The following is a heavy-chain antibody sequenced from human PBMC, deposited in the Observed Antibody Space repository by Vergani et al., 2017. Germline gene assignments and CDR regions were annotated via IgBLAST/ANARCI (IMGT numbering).Heavy chain of an antibody. D-gene: IGHD5-18*01. CDR1: GGSISSGDYY. CDR3: ARLESGALDTAMVANWFDP. Sequence: QVQLQQWGAGLLKPSETLSLTCTVSGGSISSGDYYWSWIRQPPGKGLEWIGYIYYSGSTYYNPSLKSRVTISVDTSKNQFSLKLSSVTAADTAVYYCARLESGALDTAMVANWFDPWGQGTLVTVSS. CDR2: IYYSGST. V-gene: IGHV4-30-4*01. J-gene: IGHJ5*02.